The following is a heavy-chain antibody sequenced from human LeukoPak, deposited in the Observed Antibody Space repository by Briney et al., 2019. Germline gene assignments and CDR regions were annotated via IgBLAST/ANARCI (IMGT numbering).Heavy chain of an antibody. J-gene: IGHJ4*02. Sequence: SETLSLTCTVSGGSISSYYWSWIRQPPGKGVEWIGYIYYSGSTNYNPSLKSRVTISVDTSKNQFSLKLSSVTAADTAVYYCARVKGGIGNDYWGKGTLVTVSS. D-gene: IGHD1-26*01. CDR1: GGSISSYY. CDR2: IYYSGST. CDR3: ARVKGGIGNDY. V-gene: IGHV4-59*01.